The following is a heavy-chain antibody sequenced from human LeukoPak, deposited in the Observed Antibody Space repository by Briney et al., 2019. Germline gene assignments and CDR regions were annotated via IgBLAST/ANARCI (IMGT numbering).Heavy chain of an antibody. J-gene: IGHJ3*02. Sequence: GGSLRLSCAASGFTFSDYYMSWIRQAPGKGLEWVSYISSSGSTIYYADSVKGRFTISRDNAKNSLYLQMNSLRAEDTAVYYCARDLGVLRFLEWLSQKGAFDIWGQGTMVTVSS. CDR3: ARDLGVLRFLEWLSQKGAFDI. CDR2: ISSSGSTI. V-gene: IGHV3-11*04. D-gene: IGHD3-3*01. CDR1: GFTFSDYY.